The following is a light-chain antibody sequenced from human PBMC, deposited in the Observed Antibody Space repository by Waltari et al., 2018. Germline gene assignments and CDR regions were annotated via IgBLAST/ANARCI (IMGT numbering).Light chain of an antibody. J-gene: IGLJ2*01. Sequence: QSALTQPAPVAGSPGQSITISCTGSSSDVGSYKLVSWYQQHPGKAPTLMINEVNKRPSGVSTRFSGSKSGNTASLTISGLQAEDEADYYCCSYAGSSTFVFGGGTKLTVL. CDR3: CSYAGSSTFV. CDR2: EVN. CDR1: SSDVGSYKL. V-gene: IGLV2-23*02.